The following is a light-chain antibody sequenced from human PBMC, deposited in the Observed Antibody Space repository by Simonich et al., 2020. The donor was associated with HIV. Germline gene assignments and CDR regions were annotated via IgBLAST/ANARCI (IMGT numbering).Light chain of an antibody. CDR3: QQYHSIPPT. V-gene: IGKV4-1*01. Sequence: DIVMTQSPDSLAVSLGERATINCKSSQSVLYSSNNKNYLAWYQKKPGQPPKLLIYWAATRESGVPDRFSGSGSGTDFTLTISSLQAEDVAVYYCQQYHSIPPTFGGGTKVEIK. J-gene: IGKJ4*01. CDR2: WAA. CDR1: QSVLYSSNNKNY.